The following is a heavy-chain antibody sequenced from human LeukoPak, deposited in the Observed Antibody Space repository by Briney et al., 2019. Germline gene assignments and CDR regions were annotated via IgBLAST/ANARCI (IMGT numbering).Heavy chain of an antibody. CDR1: GFTFSSYA. V-gene: IGHV3-23*01. Sequence: XGSLRLSCAASGFTFSSYAMSWVRQAPGKGLEWVSAISGSGGSTYYADSVKGRFTISRDNAKNTVYMQMNSLRAEDTAVYYCAKPYRRLFTIWDYWGQGTLVTVS. CDR3: AKPYRRLFTIWDY. CDR2: ISGSGGST. D-gene: IGHD3-10*01. J-gene: IGHJ4*02.